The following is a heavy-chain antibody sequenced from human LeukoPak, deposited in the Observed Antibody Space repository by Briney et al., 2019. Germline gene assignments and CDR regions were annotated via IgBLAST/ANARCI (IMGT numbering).Heavy chain of an antibody. J-gene: IGHJ4*02. Sequence: PGGSLRLSCAASGFTFSSYSMNWVRRAPGKGLEWVSSISSSSYIYYADSVKGRFTISRDNAKNSLYLQMNSLRAEDTAVYYCARGDCSGGSCTAPIDYWGQGTLVTVSS. D-gene: IGHD2-15*01. V-gene: IGHV3-21*01. CDR1: GFTFSSYS. CDR2: ISSSSYI. CDR3: ARGDCSGGSCTAPIDY.